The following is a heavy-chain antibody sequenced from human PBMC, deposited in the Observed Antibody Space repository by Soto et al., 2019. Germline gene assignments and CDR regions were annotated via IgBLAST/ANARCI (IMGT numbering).Heavy chain of an antibody. V-gene: IGHV5-10-1*01. CDR2: IDSSDSYI. CDR3: VRHSRALDY. CDR1: GYTFSDYR. Sequence: PGESLKISCQGSGYTFSDYRISWVRQMPGKGLEWLGTIDSSDSYITYSPSFQGHVTISADKSISTAFLRWTSLKSSDSAMYYCVRHSRALDYWGQGTLVTVS. D-gene: IGHD3-10*01. J-gene: IGHJ4*02.